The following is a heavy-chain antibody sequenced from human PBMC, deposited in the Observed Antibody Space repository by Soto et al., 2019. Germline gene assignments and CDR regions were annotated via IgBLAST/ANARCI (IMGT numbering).Heavy chain of an antibody. CDR2: INDSGST. Sequence: PSETLSLTCAVSGWSFCGYYWGWFRQPPGKGLEWIGGINDSGSTYYNPSRKSRVTISVDTSKSQFSLKLSSVTAADTAVYYGARSLGGTAIIGVYWGQGSLVAVSS. V-gene: IGHV4-34*01. CDR1: GWSFCGYY. CDR3: ARSLGGTAIIGVY. J-gene: IGHJ4*02. D-gene: IGHD5-18*01.